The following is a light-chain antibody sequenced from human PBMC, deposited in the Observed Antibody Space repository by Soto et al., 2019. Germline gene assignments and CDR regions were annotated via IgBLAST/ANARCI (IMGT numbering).Light chain of an antibody. Sequence: QSVLTQSPSASASLGASVKLTCTLSSGHSSYAIAWHQQQPEKGPRYLMKLNSDGSHSKGDGIPDRFSGSSSGAERYLTISSPQSADEADYYCQTWVTGIVVFGGGTKLTVL. J-gene: IGLJ2*01. CDR1: SGHSSYA. CDR2: LNSDGSH. CDR3: QTWVTGIVV. V-gene: IGLV4-69*01.